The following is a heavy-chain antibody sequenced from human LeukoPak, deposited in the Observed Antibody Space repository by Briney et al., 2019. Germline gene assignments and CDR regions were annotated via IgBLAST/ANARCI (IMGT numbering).Heavy chain of an antibody. V-gene: IGHV4-34*01. CDR1: GGSFSGYY. D-gene: IGHD6-19*01. CDR3: ATKHSVAVAANPPYFDY. J-gene: IGHJ4*02. Sequence: SETLSLTCGVYGGSFSGYYWSWIRQPPGRGLEWIGEINQSGRTNYNPSLKSRVTISVDTSKNQFSLKPTSVTAADTGVYYCATKHSVAVAANPPYFDYWGQGTLVTVSS. CDR2: INQSGRT.